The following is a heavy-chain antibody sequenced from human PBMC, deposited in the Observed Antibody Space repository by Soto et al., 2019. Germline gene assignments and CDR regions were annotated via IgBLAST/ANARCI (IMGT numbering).Heavy chain of an antibody. CDR2: IIPIFGTA. CDR1: GGTFSSYA. Sequence: QVQLVQSGAEVKKPGSSVKVSCKASGGTFSSYAISWVRQAPGQGLEWMGGIIPIFGTANYAQKFQGRVTITADESTSTAYMELSSLRSEDTAVYYCARDCSSTSCYGRGWFDPWGQGTLVTVSS. CDR3: ARDCSSTSCYGRGWFDP. J-gene: IGHJ5*02. D-gene: IGHD2-2*01. V-gene: IGHV1-69*01.